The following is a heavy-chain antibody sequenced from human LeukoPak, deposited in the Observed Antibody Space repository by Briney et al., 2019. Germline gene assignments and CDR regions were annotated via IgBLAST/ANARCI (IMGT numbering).Heavy chain of an antibody. CDR1: GGSISSGDYY. CDR2: IYYSGST. J-gene: IGHJ4*02. D-gene: IGHD2-15*01. CDR3: ARDGGGKSRPFDY. Sequence: SETLSLTCTVSGGSISSGDYYWSWIRQPPGKGLEWIGNIYYSGSTNYNPSLKSRVTISIDTSKNQFSLKVSSVTAADTAVYYCARDGGGKSRPFDYWGQGTPVTVSS. V-gene: IGHV4-61*08.